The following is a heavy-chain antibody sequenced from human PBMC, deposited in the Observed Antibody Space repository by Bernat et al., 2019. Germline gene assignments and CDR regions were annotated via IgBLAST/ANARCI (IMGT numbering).Heavy chain of an antibody. CDR2: ISSSSSYI. D-gene: IGHD2-2*02. CDR3: GREDCSSNSCYIAKYYYYGMDV. CDR1: GFTFSSYS. Sequence: EVQLVESGGGLVKPGGSLRLSCAASGFTFSSYSMNWVRQAPGKGLEWVSSISSSSSYIYYADSVKGRFTISRDNAKNSLYLQMNSLRAEDTAVYYCGREDCSSNSCYIAKYYYYGMDVWGQGTTVTVSS. V-gene: IGHV3-21*01. J-gene: IGHJ6*02.